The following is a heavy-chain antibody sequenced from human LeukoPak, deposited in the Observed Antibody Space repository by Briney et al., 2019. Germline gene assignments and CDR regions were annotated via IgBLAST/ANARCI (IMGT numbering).Heavy chain of an antibody. CDR3: ARESGSYGFDY. D-gene: IGHD1-26*01. J-gene: IGHJ4*02. CDR2: IGTAGDT. Sequence: GVSLRLSCAASGFTLSSYDMHWVRQATGKGLEWVSAIGTAGDTYYPGSVKGRFTISRENAKNSLYLQMNSLRAGDTAVYYCARESGSYGFDYWGQGTLVTVSS. CDR1: GFTLSSYD. V-gene: IGHV3-13*01.